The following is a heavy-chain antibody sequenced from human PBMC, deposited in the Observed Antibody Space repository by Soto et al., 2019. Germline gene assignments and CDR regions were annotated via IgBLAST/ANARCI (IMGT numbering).Heavy chain of an antibody. J-gene: IGHJ6*02. CDR3: ARYCNSISPPYYCYGMDV. CDR1: GGSVSSTSGA. CDR2: TYYRSKWYN. D-gene: IGHD2-8*02. Sequence: QTLSLTYAISGGSVSSTSGAWNWIRQSPSRGLEWLGRTYYRSKWYNDYAVSVKSRITINPDTSKNQFSLQLNSVTPEDTAVYYCARYCNSISPPYYCYGMDVWGQGTTVTVSS. V-gene: IGHV6-1*01.